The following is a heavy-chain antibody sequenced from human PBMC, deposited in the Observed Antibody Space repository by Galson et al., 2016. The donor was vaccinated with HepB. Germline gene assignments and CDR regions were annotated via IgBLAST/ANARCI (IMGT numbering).Heavy chain of an antibody. CDR2: ISYDGSNK. V-gene: IGHV3-30*04. CDR3: ARDLGTARIPEYFQH. CDR1: GFTFRSYA. Sequence: SLRLSCAASGFTFRSYAMHWVRQAPGRGLEWVAVISYDGSNKYYADSVKGRFTISRDNSKNTLYLQMNSLRADDTAVYYCARDLGTARIPEYFQHWGQGTLVTVSS. D-gene: IGHD2-21*01. J-gene: IGHJ1*01.